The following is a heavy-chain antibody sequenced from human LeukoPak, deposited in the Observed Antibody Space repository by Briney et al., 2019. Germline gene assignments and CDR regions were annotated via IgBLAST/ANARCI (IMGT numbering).Heavy chain of an antibody. V-gene: IGHV3-21*01. CDR1: GFTFSSYS. CDR3: ARDGDYGVYLDY. CDR2: ISSSSSYI. J-gene: IGHJ4*02. Sequence: GGSLRLSCAASGFTFSSYSMNWVRQAPGKGLEWVSSISSSSSYIYYADSVKGRFTISRDNAKNSLYLQMNSLRAEDTAVYYCARDGDYGVYLDYWGQGTLVTVSS. D-gene: IGHD4-17*01.